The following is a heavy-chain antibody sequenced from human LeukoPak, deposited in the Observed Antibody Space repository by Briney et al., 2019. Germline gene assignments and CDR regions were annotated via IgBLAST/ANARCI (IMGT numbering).Heavy chain of an antibody. Sequence: SETLSLTCSVSGYSISSGYYWGWIRQPPGKGLEWIGEINHSGSTNYNPSLKSRVTISVDTSKNQFSLKLSPVTAADTAVYYCARPRKQSVAAAVISGKLRKYFQHWGQGTLVTVSS. V-gene: IGHV4-38-2*01. J-gene: IGHJ1*01. D-gene: IGHD6-13*01. CDR2: INHSGST. CDR3: ARPRKQSVAAAVISGKLRKYFQH. CDR1: GYSISSGYY.